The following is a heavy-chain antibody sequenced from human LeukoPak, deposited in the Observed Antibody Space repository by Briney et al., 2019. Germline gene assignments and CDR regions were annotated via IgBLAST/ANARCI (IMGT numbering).Heavy chain of an antibody. CDR3: ALNEGSGWYDGAFDI. Sequence: ASVKVSCKASGYTFTSYGISWVRQAPGQGLEWMGWISAYNGNTNYAQKLQGRVTITRNTSISTAYMELSSLRSEDTAVYYCALNEGSGWYDGAFDIWGQGTMVTVSS. CDR1: GYTFTSYG. CDR2: ISAYNGNT. J-gene: IGHJ3*02. V-gene: IGHV1-18*01. D-gene: IGHD6-19*01.